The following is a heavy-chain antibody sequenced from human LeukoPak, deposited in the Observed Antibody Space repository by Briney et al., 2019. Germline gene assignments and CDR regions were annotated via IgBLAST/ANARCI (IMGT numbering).Heavy chain of an antibody. CDR2: ISDDGSYT. D-gene: IGHD2-21*01. Sequence: EGSLRLSCAASGFSFSSHWVHWVRQAPGKGLVWVSRISDDGSYTSNVDSVKGRFTISRDNVNNMLYLHMNSLRAEDTAVYYCASFGISWRSSYWGQGTLVTVSS. CDR3: ASFGISWRSSY. V-gene: IGHV3-74*01. CDR1: GFSFSSHW. J-gene: IGHJ4*02.